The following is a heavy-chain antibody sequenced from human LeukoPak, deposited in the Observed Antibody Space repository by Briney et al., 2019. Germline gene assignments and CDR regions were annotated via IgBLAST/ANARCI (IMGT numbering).Heavy chain of an antibody. V-gene: IGHV1-18*04. CDR2: ISAYNGNT. D-gene: IGHD6-13*01. Sequence: ASVKVSCKASGYTFTSYGISWVRQAPGQGLEWMGWISAYNGNTNYAQKLQGRVTMTTDTSTSTAYMELRRLRSDDTAVYYCAREAPQYSSSWEYGMDVWGKGTTVTVSS. CDR1: GYTFTSYG. J-gene: IGHJ6*04. CDR3: AREAPQYSSSWEYGMDV.